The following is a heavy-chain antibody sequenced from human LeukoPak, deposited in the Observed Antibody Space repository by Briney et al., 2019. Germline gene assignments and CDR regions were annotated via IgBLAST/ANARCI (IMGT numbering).Heavy chain of an antibody. J-gene: IGHJ4*02. Sequence: GGSLRLSCAASGFTFSSYAMHWVRQAPGKGLEWVAVISYDGSNKYYADSVKGRFTISRDNSKNTLYLQMNSLRAEDTAVYYCARRNRLRYFYFDYWGQGTLATVSS. V-gene: IGHV3-30-3*01. CDR1: GFTFSSYA. CDR3: ARRNRLRYFYFDY. CDR2: ISYDGSNK. D-gene: IGHD3-9*01.